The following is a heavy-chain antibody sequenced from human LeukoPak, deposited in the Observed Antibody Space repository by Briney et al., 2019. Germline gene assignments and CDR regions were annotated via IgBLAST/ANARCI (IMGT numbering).Heavy chain of an antibody. V-gene: IGHV3-7*01. D-gene: IGHD3-22*01. J-gene: IGHJ4*02. CDR2: IKQDETEK. CDR3: ARDRSSGFYAY. Sequence: GGSLRLSCTASGFTFSNFWTGWVRQAPGKGLEWVANIKQDETEKFYLGSVKGRFTISRDNAKNSLYLQMNSLRAEDTAVYYCARDRSSGFYAYWGRGTLVTVSS. CDR1: GFTFSNFW.